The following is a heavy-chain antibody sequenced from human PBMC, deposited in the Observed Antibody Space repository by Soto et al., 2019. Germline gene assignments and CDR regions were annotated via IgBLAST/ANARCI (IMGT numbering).Heavy chain of an antibody. D-gene: IGHD3-22*01. CDR1: GGTFSSYA. V-gene: IGHV1-69*06. CDR2: IIPIFGTA. Sequence: QVQLVQSGAEVKKPGSSVKVSCKASGGTFSSYAISWVRQAPGQGLEWMGGIIPIFGTANYAQKFQGRVTITADKSKSTTYMELSSLRSEDTAVYYCIYYDSSGYYGFQHWGQGTLVTVSS. CDR3: IYYDSSGYYGFQH. J-gene: IGHJ1*01.